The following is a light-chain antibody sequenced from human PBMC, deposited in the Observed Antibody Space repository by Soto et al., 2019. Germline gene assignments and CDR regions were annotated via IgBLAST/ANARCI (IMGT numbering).Light chain of an antibody. Sequence: QMTQSPSTCSASVGDSVPFTCRAGRVIVTWLAWFQQKPGRAPNLLIYRASTLARGVPSRFSGSGSGTEFTLTISSLQPDDFATYYCHRHETYPLAFGGGTKVDI. CDR1: RVIVTW. CDR3: HRHETYPLA. J-gene: IGKJ4*01. CDR2: RAS. V-gene: IGKV1-5*03.